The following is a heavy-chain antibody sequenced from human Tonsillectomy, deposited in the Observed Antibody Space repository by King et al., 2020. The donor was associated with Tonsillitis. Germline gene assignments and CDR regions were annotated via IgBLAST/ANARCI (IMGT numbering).Heavy chain of an antibody. D-gene: IGHD2/OR15-2a*01. CDR2: IYESGST. J-gene: IGHJ2*01. CDR3: ARRSFAGYFDI. CDR1: GGSITGSRHY. Sequence: QLQESGPRLVKPSETLSLTCSVSGGSITGSRHYWAWIRQPPGKGLEWIGSIYESGSTYYNPSLQSRVSISVDTSMNQFSLNLTSVTAADTAVYYCARRSFAGYFDIWGRGTLVIVSS. V-gene: IGHV4-39*01.